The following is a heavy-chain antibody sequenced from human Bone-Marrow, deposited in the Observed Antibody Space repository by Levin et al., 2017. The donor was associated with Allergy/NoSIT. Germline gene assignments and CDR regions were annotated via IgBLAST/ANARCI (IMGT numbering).Heavy chain of an antibody. Sequence: ASVKVSCKPSGYTFTRYSIHWVRQAPGQRLEWMGWINTGNGNTKYSQKFQGRVSITRDTSASTAYMEVRSLRSEDTAMYVYARAKMDIVVVPAAKDIWGQGTMVTVSS. CDR3: ARAKMDIVVVPAAKDI. D-gene: IGHD2-2*03. CDR2: INTGNGNT. V-gene: IGHV1-3*04. CDR1: GYTFTRYS. J-gene: IGHJ3*02.